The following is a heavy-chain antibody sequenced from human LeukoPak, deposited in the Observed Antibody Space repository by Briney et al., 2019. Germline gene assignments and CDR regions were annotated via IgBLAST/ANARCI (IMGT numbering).Heavy chain of an antibody. D-gene: IGHD1-26*01. CDR2: INHSGST. CDR1: GGSFSGYY. J-gene: IGHJ5*02. CDR3: ARAPSGSYYGSWFDP. Sequence: SETLSLTCAVYGGSFSGYYWSWIRQPPGKGLEWIGEINHSGSTNYNPSLKSRVTISVDTSKSQFSLKLSSVTAADTAVYYCARAPSGSYYGSWFDPWGQGTLVTVSS. V-gene: IGHV4-34*01.